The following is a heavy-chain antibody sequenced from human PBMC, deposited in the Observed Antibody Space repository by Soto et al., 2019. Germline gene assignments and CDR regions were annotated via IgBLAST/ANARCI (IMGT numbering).Heavy chain of an antibody. CDR1: GFTFSNYW. CDR2: MNSDGSNT. Sequence: PGGSLRLSCAASGFTFSNYWMHWVRQAPGKGLVWISRMNSDGSNTVYADSVTGRFTISRDDSRNTLYLQLNSLRAEDTAVYYCAKAGDPGNMVTFAGVEVSHIDYWGQGILVTVSS. J-gene: IGHJ4*02. CDR3: AKAGDPGNMVTFAGVEVSHIDY. V-gene: IGHV3-74*01. D-gene: IGHD3-16*01.